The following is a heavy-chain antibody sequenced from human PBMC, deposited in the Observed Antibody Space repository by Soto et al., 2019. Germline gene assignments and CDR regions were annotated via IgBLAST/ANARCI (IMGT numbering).Heavy chain of an antibody. Sequence: QVQLQQWGAGLLKPSETLSLTCAVYGGSFSGYYWSWIRQPPGKGLEWIGEINHSGSTNYNPSLKSRVTISVHTSKNQFSLKLSSVTAADTAVYYCARRPSLHLWYFDLWGRGTLVTVSS. CDR1: GGSFSGYY. CDR3: ARRPSLHLWYFDL. D-gene: IGHD4-4*01. V-gene: IGHV4-34*01. J-gene: IGHJ2*01. CDR2: INHSGST.